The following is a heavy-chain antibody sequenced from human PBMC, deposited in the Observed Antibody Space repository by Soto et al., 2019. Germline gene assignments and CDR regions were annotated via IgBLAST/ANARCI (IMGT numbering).Heavy chain of an antibody. Sequence: GASLRLSCAASGFPYSSWVMSWVRQAPGKGLEGVSGISGGGSNTFYADYVKGWFTISRVNSKNTLHLQMNSLGAEDTAVYYCAKDSNKYSSSLRGRYFDYLGQGIGVTVSS. CDR3: AKDSNKYSSSLRGRYFDY. V-gene: IGHV3-23*01. CDR2: ISGGGSNT. J-gene: IGHJ4*02. CDR1: GFPYSSWV. D-gene: IGHD6-6*01.